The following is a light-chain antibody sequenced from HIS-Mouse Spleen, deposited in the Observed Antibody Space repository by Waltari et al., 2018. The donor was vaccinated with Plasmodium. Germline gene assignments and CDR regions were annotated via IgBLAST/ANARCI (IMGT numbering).Light chain of an antibody. CDR1: SSDVGGYNY. CDR3: CSYAGSYTWV. Sequence: QSALTQPRSVSGSPGQSVTISCTGTSSDVGGYNYVSWYQQPPGKAPKLMIYDVSKRPSGFPYRFSGSKSGNTASLTIAGLQAEDEADYYCCSYAGSYTWVFGGGTKLTVL. J-gene: IGLJ3*02. CDR2: DVS. V-gene: IGLV2-11*01.